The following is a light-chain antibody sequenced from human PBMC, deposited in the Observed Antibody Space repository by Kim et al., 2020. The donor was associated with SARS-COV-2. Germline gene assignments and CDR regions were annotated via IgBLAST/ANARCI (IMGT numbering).Light chain of an antibody. J-gene: IGLJ3*02. Sequence: GQRVTSSCSGSSPTTDSNTLHWYQPLPEPAPKLLSFGNYQRPSGVPDRFSGPESGTSASLAISGLQSEDEADYYCATWDDSLNGWVFGGGTQLTVL. V-gene: IGLV1-44*01. CDR3: ATWDDSLNGWV. CDR2: GNY. CDR1: SPTTDSNT.